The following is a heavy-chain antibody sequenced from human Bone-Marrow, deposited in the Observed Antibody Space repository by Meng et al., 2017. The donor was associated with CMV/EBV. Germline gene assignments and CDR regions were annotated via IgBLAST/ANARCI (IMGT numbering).Heavy chain of an antibody. J-gene: IGHJ4*02. CDR3: ARASGYSSGWYRALYYFDY. D-gene: IGHD6-19*01. CDR2: ISAYNGNT. CDR1: GYTFTSYG. Sequence: ASVKVSCKASGYTFTSYGISWVRQAPGQGLEWMGWISAYNGNTNYAQKLQGRVTMTTDTSTSTAYMELRSLRSDDTAVYYCARASGYSSGWYRALYYFDYWGQGQRVTGSS. V-gene: IGHV1-18*01.